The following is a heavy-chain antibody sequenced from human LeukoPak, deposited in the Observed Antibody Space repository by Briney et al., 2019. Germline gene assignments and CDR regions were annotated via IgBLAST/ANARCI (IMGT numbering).Heavy chain of an antibody. CDR1: GYTFTSYY. J-gene: IGHJ6*03. V-gene: IGHV1-46*01. CDR3: ARESGSLPHYMDV. D-gene: IGHD1-26*01. CDR2: INPSGGST. Sequence: ASVKVSCKASGYTFTSYYMHRVRQAPGQGLEWMGIINPSGGSTSYAQKFQGRVTMTRDTSTSTVYMELSSLRSEDTAVYYCARESGSLPHYMDVWGKGTTVTVSS.